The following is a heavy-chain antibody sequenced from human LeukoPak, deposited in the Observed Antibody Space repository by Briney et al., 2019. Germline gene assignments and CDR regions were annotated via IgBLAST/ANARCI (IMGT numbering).Heavy chain of an antibody. CDR1: GGTFSSYA. J-gene: IGHJ6*03. Sequence: SVKVSCKASGGTFSSYAISWVRQAPGQGLEWMGGIIPIFGNTNYAQKLQGRVTMTTDTSTSTAYMELRSLRSDDTAVYYCARDSTYYDFWSGDAGGYYYYYMDVWGKGTTVTASS. V-gene: IGHV1-69*05. D-gene: IGHD3-3*01. CDR3: ARDSTYYDFWSGDAGGYYYYYMDV. CDR2: IIPIFGNT.